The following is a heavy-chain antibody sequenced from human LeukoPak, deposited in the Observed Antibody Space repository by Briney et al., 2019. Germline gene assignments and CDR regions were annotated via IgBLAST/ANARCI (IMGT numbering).Heavy chain of an antibody. J-gene: IGHJ1*01. Sequence: GGSLRLSCAASGFSFRSHGMDWVRQAPGKGLEWVSGISPRGDITYYKDSVRGRFTISRDNFKNTVSLQLNSLRAEDTAMYYCAKDDDWGRFNHWGQGTLVTVSS. CDR3: AKDDDWGRFNH. CDR1: GFSFRSHG. CDR2: ISPRGDIT. D-gene: IGHD3-16*01. V-gene: IGHV3-23*01.